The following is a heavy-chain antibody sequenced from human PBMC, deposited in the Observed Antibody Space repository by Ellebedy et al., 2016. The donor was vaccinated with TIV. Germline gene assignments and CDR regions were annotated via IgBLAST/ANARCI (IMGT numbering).Heavy chain of an antibody. D-gene: IGHD3-3*01. V-gene: IGHV3-11*01. J-gene: IGHJ4*02. Sequence: GGSLRLSXAASGFTFSDYYMSWIRQAPGKGLEWVSYISSSGSTIYYADSVKGRFTISRDNAKNSLYLQMNSLRAEDTAVYYCARCWGFLEFWEDYFDYWGQGTLVTVSS. CDR2: ISSSGSTI. CDR3: ARCWGFLEFWEDYFDY. CDR1: GFTFSDYY.